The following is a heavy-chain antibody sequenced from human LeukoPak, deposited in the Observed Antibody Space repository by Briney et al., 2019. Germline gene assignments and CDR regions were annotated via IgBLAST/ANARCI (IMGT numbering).Heavy chain of an antibody. V-gene: IGHV3-30-3*01. D-gene: IGHD3-10*01. CDR1: GFTFSSYA. Sequence: TGGSLRLSCAASGFTFSSYAMHWVRQAPGKGLEWVAVISYDGSNKYYADSVKGRFTISRDDSKNTLYLQMNSLRAEDTAVYYCARAAITMVRGVIRGMDVWGQGTTVTVSS. CDR2: ISYDGSNK. CDR3: ARAAITMVRGVIRGMDV. J-gene: IGHJ6*02.